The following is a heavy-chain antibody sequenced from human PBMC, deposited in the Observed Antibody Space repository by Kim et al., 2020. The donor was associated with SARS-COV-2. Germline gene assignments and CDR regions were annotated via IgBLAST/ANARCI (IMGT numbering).Heavy chain of an antibody. CDR2: IFSNDEK. Sequence: SGPTLVKPTETLTLTCTVSGFSLSNARMGVSWIRQPPGKALEWLAHIFSNDEKSYSTSLKSRLTISKDTSKSQVVLTMTNMDPVDTATYYCARIRAIFGRYYYYYMDVWGKGTTVTVSS. CDR1: GFSLSNARMG. D-gene: IGHD3-3*01. V-gene: IGHV2-26*01. CDR3: ARIRAIFGRYYYYYMDV. J-gene: IGHJ6*03.